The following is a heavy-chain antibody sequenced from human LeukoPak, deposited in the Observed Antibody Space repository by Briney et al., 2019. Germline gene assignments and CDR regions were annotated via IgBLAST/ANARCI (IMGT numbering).Heavy chain of an antibody. D-gene: IGHD2-2*01. Sequence: PGGSLRLSCAASGFTFSSYAMSWVRQAPGKGLEWVSAISGSGGSTYYADSVKGRFTISRDNSKNTLYLQMNRLRAEDTAVYYCAKDHGYCSSTSCTSSGGFDPWGQGTLVTVSS. V-gene: IGHV3-23*01. CDR2: ISGSGGST. CDR3: AKDHGYCSSTSCTSSGGFDP. J-gene: IGHJ5*02. CDR1: GFTFSSYA.